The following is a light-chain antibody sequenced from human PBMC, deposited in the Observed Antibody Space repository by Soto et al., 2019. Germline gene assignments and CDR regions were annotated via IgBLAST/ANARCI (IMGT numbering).Light chain of an antibody. CDR2: GAS. J-gene: IGKJ4*01. CDR3: QQYVSSLT. CDR1: QSVSSSY. V-gene: IGKV3-20*01. Sequence: EIVLTQSPGTLSLSPGERATLSCRASQSVSSSYLAWYQQKPGQAPRLLIYGASSRATGIPDRFSGSGSGTDFTLTLSRVEAEDVAVYYCQQYVSSLTFGGGNKLESK.